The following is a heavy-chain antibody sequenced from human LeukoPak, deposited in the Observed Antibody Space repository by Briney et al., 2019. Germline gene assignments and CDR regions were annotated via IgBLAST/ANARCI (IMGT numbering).Heavy chain of an antibody. CDR2: IIPIFGTA. J-gene: IGHJ3*02. Sequence: SVKVSCKASGGTFSSYAISWVRQAPGQGLEWMGGIIPIFGTANYAQKFQGRVTITTDESTSTAYMELSSLRSEDTAVYYCARDHPDHSGYDHLAFDIWGQGTMVTVSS. CDR3: ARDHPDHSGYDHLAFDI. V-gene: IGHV1-69*05. CDR1: GGTFSSYA. D-gene: IGHD5-12*01.